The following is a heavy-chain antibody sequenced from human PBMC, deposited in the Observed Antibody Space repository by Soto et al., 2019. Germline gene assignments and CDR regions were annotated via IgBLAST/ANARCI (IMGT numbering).Heavy chain of an antibody. J-gene: IGHJ4*02. V-gene: IGHV3-21*01. Sequence: EVQLVESGGGLVKPGGSLILSCAASGFTFSSYSMNWVRQAPGKGLEWVSSISSSSSYIYYADSVKGRFTISRDNAKNSLYLQMKSLRAEDTDVYYCARHPRDSSGYWYYFDYWGQGTLVTVSS. CDR2: ISSSSSYI. D-gene: IGHD3-22*01. CDR1: GFTFSSYS. CDR3: ARHPRDSSGYWYYFDY.